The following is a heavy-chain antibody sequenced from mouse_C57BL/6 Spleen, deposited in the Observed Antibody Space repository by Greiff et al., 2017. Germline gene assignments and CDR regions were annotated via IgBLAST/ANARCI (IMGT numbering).Heavy chain of an antibody. CDR1: GFNIKDYY. CDR2: IDPEDGDT. J-gene: IGHJ3*01. D-gene: IGHD2-4*01. CDR3: TTYSDYPAWFAY. V-gene: IGHV14-1*01. Sequence: VHVKQSGAELVRPGASVKLSCTASGFNIKDYYMHWVKQRPEQGLEWIGRIDPEDGDTEYAPKFQGKATMTADTSSNTAYLQLSSLTSEDTAVYYCTTYSDYPAWFAYWGQGTLVTVSA.